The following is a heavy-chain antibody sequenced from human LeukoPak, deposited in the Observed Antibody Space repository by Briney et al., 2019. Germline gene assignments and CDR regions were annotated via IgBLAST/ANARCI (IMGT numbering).Heavy chain of an antibody. CDR3: ARDRWLHSNNGGYYYYGMDV. J-gene: IGHJ6*02. Sequence: GKSLRLSCAASGFTFSGYPIHWVRQAPGKGLEWVANIKLDGSEKSYVDSAKGRFTISRDNAKNSLYLQMNSLRAEDTAVYYCARDRWLHSNNGGYYYYGMDVWGQGTTVTVSS. D-gene: IGHD5-24*01. V-gene: IGHV3-7*03. CDR2: IKLDGSEK. CDR1: GFTFSGYP.